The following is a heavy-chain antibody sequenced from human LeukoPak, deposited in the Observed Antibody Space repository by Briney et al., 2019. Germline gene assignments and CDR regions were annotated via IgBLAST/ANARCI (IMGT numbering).Heavy chain of an antibody. CDR1: GFSFSGYS. D-gene: IGHD3-10*01. CDR2: ISSSSSMI. CDR3: ARGGEQVNYFGMDV. Sequence: GGSLRLSCAASGFSFSGYSMHWVRQAPGQGLEWLSYISSSSSMIYYADSVKGRFTISRDNAKNSLYLQMNSLRAEDTAVYYCARGGEQVNYFGMDVWGQGSTVTVSS. J-gene: IGHJ6*02. V-gene: IGHV3-48*04.